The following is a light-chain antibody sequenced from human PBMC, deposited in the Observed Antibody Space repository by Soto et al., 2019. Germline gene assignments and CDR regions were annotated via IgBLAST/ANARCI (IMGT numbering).Light chain of an antibody. CDR2: DVS. J-gene: IGKJ1*01. Sequence: ETVMTQSPATLSVSPGERATLSCRASESVNSHLAWYQQKPGQAPRLLIYDVSTRATDIPARFSGSGSGTDFTPTISSLQSEDFVVYYCQQYNNWPRWTFGQGTKVEIK. CDR3: QQYNNWPRWT. CDR1: ESVNSH. V-gene: IGKV3-15*01.